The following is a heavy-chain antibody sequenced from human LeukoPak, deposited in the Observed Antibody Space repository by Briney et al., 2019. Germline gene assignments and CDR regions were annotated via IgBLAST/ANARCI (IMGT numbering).Heavy chain of an antibody. CDR1: GGSISSYY. J-gene: IGHJ4*02. D-gene: IGHD3-22*01. Sequence: SETLSLTCTVSGGSISSYYWSWIRQPPGKGLEWIGYIYYSGSTNYNPSLKSRVTISVDTSKNQFSLKLSSVTAADTAVYYCARAHDYYDSSGYLDYWGQGTLVTVSS. CDR3: ARAHDYYDSSGYLDY. V-gene: IGHV4-59*12. CDR2: IYYSGST.